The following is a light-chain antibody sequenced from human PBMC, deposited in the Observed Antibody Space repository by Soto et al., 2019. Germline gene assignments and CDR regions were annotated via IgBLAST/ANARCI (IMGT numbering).Light chain of an antibody. Sequence: DIQMTQSPSTLSASVGYRVTITCRASQSISSWLAWYQQKPGKAPKLLIYKASSLESGVPSRFSGSGSGTAFTLTISSLQPDDFATYYCQNYNSYSEEFGQGTKVDIK. CDR2: KAS. CDR3: QNYNSYSEE. V-gene: IGKV1-5*03. CDR1: QSISSW. J-gene: IGKJ1*01.